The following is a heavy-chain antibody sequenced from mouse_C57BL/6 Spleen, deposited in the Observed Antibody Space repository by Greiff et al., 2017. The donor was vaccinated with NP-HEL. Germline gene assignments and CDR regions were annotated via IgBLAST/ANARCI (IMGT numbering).Heavy chain of an antibody. CDR2: INPSSGYT. Sequence: VQLQQSGAELAKPGASVKLSCKASGYTFTSYWMHWVKQRPGQGLEWIGYINPSSGYTKYNQKFKDKATLTADISSSTAYMQLSSLTYEDSAVYYCARSVYDYDAMDYWGQGTSVTVSS. CDR3: ARSVYDYDAMDY. V-gene: IGHV1-7*01. CDR1: GYTFTSYW. D-gene: IGHD1-1*01. J-gene: IGHJ4*01.